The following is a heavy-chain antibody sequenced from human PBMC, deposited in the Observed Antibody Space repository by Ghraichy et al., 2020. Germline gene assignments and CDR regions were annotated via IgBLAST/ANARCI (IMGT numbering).Heavy chain of an antibody. CDR3: ARDFGGSLYYYYYGMDV. CDR1: GYTFTSYG. V-gene: IGHV1-18*01. CDR2: ISAYNGNT. D-gene: IGHD1-26*01. J-gene: IGHJ6*02. Sequence: ASVKVSCKASGYTFTSYGISWVRQAPGQGLEWMGWISAYNGNTNYAQKLQGRVTMTTDTSTSTAYMELRSLRSDDTAVYYCARDFGGSLYYYYYGMDVWGQGTTVTVSS.